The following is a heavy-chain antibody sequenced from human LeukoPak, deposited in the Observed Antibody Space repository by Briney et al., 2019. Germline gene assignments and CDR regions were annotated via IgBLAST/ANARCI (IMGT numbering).Heavy chain of an antibody. CDR3: ARAGAWQIDP. J-gene: IGHJ5*02. Sequence: SETLSLTCTVSGGSISSYYWSWIRQPPGKGLEWIGHVFYTGSSNYNPSLKSRVTISLDRSNNQFSLRLTSVTAADTAVYYCARAGAWQIDPWGQGTLVAVSS. D-gene: IGHD3-10*01. CDR2: VFYTGSS. V-gene: IGHV4-59*01. CDR1: GGSISSYY.